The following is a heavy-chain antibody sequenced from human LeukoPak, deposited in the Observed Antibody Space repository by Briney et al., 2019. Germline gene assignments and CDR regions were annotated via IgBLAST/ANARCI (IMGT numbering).Heavy chain of an antibody. CDR1: GFSFSSYW. D-gene: IGHD6-6*01. CDR3: TRGGAARPDY. CDR2: IDQRGSDE. V-gene: IGHV3-7*01. J-gene: IGHJ4*02. Sequence: PGGSLRLSCAASGFSFSSYWMTWVRQAPGKGLEWVARIDQRGSDEHYVDSVKGRFTVSRDNAKNSLFLQMNSLRDEDTAVYYCTRGGAARPDYWGQGTLVTVSS.